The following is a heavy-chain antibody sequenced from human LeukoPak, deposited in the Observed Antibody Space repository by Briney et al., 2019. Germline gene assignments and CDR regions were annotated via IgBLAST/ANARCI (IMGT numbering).Heavy chain of an antibody. CDR2: IWYDGSNK. V-gene: IGHV3-33*06. CDR1: GFTFSSYG. D-gene: IGHD3-22*01. CDR3: AKLSSYYYDSSSSSADY. J-gene: IGHJ4*02. Sequence: GGSLRLSCAASGFTFSSYGMHWVRQAPGKGLEWVAVIWYDGSNKYYADSVKGRFTISRDNSKNTLYLQMNSLRAEDTAVYYCAKLSSYYYDSSSSSADYWGQGTLVTVSS.